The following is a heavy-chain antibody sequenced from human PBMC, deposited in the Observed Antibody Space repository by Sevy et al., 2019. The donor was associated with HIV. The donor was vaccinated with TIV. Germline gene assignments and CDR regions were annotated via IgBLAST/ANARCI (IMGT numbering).Heavy chain of an antibody. CDR2: ISYDGSNK. V-gene: IGHV3-30*04. CDR3: ARVPGAVIAAGPYHFDY. J-gene: IGHJ4*02. Sequence: GGSLRLSCAASGFIFSSNAMHWVRQAPGKGLEWVSVISYDGSNKEYADSVKGRFTISRDNAKNTLYLQMNSPRPEDTAVYYCARVPGAVIAAGPYHFDYWGQGPLVTVSS. CDR1: GFIFSSNA. D-gene: IGHD6-13*01.